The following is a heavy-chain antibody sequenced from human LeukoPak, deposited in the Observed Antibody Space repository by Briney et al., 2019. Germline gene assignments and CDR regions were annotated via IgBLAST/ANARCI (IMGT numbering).Heavy chain of an antibody. CDR2: ISGSAGNI. Sequence: TGGPLRLSCAASGFTFSSYAMSWVRQAPGKGLGWVSAISGSAGNIYYADSVKGRFTTSRDNSKNTLYLQMNSLRAEDTAVYYCAKESKTRIAALDFWGQGTLVTVSS. CDR3: AKESKTRIAALDF. V-gene: IGHV3-23*01. J-gene: IGHJ4*02. D-gene: IGHD6-13*01. CDR1: GFTFSSYA.